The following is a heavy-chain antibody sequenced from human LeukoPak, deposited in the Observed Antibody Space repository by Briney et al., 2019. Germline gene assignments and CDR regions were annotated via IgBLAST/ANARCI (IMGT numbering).Heavy chain of an antibody. D-gene: IGHD1-1*01. Sequence: ASVKVSCKASGYTFTGYFMHWVRQAPGQGLEWMGWINPNSGGTNYAQRFQGRVTMTRDTSISTAYMELRSLRSDDTAVYYCARGRYNWNFSWFDPWGQGTLVTVSS. CDR3: ARGRYNWNFSWFDP. V-gene: IGHV1-2*02. CDR1: GYTFTGYF. CDR2: INPNSGGT. J-gene: IGHJ5*02.